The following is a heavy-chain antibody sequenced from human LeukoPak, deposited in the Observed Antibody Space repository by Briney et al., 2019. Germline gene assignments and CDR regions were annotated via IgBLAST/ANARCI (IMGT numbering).Heavy chain of an antibody. CDR1: GYTFTDYY. V-gene: IGHV1-2*02. CDR2: INPNDGDT. J-gene: IGHJ4*02. CDR3: ARANFLYCSSSTCLFDY. Sequence: ASVKVSCKASGYTFTDYYMHWVRQAPGQGLEWMGWINPNDGDTNYAQKFQGRVTITRDTSISTAHMEVSRLRSDDTAVYYCARANFLYCSSSTCLFDYWGQGTLVTVSS. D-gene: IGHD2-2*01.